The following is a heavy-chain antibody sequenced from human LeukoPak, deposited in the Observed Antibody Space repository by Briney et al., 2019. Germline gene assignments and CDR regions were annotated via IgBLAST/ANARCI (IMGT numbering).Heavy chain of an antibody. CDR3: AREGVATIGGYYYYYMDV. CDR2: ISSSSSYI. D-gene: IGHD5-12*01. Sequence: GGSLRLSCAASGFTFSSYSMNWVRQAPGKGLEWVSSISSSSSYIYYADSVKGRFTISRDNAKNSLYLQMNSLRAEDTAVYYCAREGVATIGGYYYYYMDVWGKGTTVTISS. CDR1: GFTFSSYS. V-gene: IGHV3-21*01. J-gene: IGHJ6*03.